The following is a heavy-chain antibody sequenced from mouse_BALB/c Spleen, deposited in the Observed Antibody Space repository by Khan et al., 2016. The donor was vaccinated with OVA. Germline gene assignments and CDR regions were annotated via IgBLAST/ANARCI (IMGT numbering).Heavy chain of an antibody. CDR2: INPGSGNT. D-gene: IGHD2-12*01. CDR1: GYAFAGYF. J-gene: IGHJ4*01. Sequence: QVQLKQSGTELLNPGTSVKVSCKASGYAFAGYFMNWVKQRPGQGLEWIGVINPGSGNTNYNEKFKGKATLTAAKSSSTAYMQLSSLTSDDSAVYFGARAGSYGDAVDYWGQGTSVTVSS. V-gene: IGHV1-54*01. CDR3: ARAGSYGDAVDY.